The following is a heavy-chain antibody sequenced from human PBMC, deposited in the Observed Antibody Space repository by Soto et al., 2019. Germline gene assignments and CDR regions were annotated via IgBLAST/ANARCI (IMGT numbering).Heavy chain of an antibody. CDR2: ISSTSSTI. Sequence: GGSLRLSCAASGFTFSSCSMNWVRQAPGKGLEWVSYISSTSSTIYYSDSVMGRFTISRDNAKNSLYLQMNSLRPEDTAVYYCVLTNRHGEIAVGYWGHGTLVTVSS. CDR3: VLTNRHGEIAVGY. V-gene: IGHV3-48*01. CDR1: GFTFSSCS. J-gene: IGHJ4*01. D-gene: IGHD4-17*01.